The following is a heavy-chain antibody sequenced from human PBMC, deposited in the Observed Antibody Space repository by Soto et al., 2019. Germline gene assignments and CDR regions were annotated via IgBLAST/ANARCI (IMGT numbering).Heavy chain of an antibody. CDR3: AKDQYYYDSSGPI. D-gene: IGHD3-22*01. CDR2: ISYDGSNK. Sequence: QVQLVESGGGVVQPGRSLRLSCAASGFTFSSYGMHWVRQAPGKGLEWVAVISYDGSNKYYADSVKGRFTISRDNSKNTQYLKMNSLGAEDTAVYYCAKDQYYYDSSGPIWGQGTLVNVSS. CDR1: GFTFSSYG. J-gene: IGHJ4*02. V-gene: IGHV3-30*18.